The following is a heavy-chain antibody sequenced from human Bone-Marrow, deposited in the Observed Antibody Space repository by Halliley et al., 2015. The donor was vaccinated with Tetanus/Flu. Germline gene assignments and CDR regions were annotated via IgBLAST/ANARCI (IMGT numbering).Heavy chain of an antibody. CDR3: ASRRYSSGLVDS. CDR2: IHYSGST. D-gene: IGHD6-19*01. V-gene: IGHV4-31*02. J-gene: IGHJ4*02. Sequence: LEWIGYIHYSGSTYYNPSLKSRLTMSADTSRNQFSLKLTSVTAADTAVYYCASRRYSSGLVDSWGQGILVTVSS.